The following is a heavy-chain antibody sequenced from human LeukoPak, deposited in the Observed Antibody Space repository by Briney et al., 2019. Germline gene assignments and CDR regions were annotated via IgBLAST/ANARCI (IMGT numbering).Heavy chain of an antibody. Sequence: ASVKVSCKASGYTFTSYAVNWVRQAPGQGLEWMGWINTNTGNPTYAQGFTGRFVFSLDTSVSTAYLQISSLKAEDTAVYYCASTSITGFGVGVYYYYYYYMDVWGKGTTVTVSS. CDR3: ASTSITGFGVGVYYYYYYYMDV. CDR2: INTNTGNP. V-gene: IGHV7-4-1*02. D-gene: IGHD1-20*01. CDR1: GYTFTSYA. J-gene: IGHJ6*03.